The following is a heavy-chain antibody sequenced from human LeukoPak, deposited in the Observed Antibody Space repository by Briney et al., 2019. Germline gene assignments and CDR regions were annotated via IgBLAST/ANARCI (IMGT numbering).Heavy chain of an antibody. J-gene: IGHJ6*03. CDR2: IYTSGNT. D-gene: IGHD3-10*01. V-gene: IGHV4-4*07. CDR1: GGSTSGYY. Sequence: PSETLSLTCTVSGGSTSGYYWSWIRQPAGKGLEWIGRIYTSGNTNYNPSLKSRVTMSVDTSKNEFSLKLSSVTAADTAVYYCAREIRYGSGSYYINYYYHMDVWGKGTTVTVSS. CDR3: AREIRYGSGSYYINYYYHMDV.